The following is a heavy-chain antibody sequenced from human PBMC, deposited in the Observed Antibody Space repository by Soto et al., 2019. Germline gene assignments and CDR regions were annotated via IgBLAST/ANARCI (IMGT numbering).Heavy chain of an antibody. Sequence: GGSLRLSCQASGFNFDNYGMHWVRQAPGKGLEWVAVITYDGSFQYYADSVKGRFTISRDNSKNTLSLHLNTLKPEDTAVYHCAKDRVGGTFYTPLAFWGQGTLVAVSS. CDR2: ITYDGSFQ. D-gene: IGHD1-7*01. V-gene: IGHV3-30*18. CDR3: AKDRVGGTFYTPLAF. J-gene: IGHJ4*02. CDR1: GFNFDNYG.